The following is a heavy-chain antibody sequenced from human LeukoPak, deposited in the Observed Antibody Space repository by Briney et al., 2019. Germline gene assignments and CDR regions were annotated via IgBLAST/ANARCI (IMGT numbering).Heavy chain of an antibody. Sequence: SETLSLTCAVYGGSFSGYYWSWIRQPPGKGLEWVGEINHSGSTNYNPSLKSRVTISVDTSKNQFSLKLSSVTAADTAVYYCARGYAFDIWGQGTMVTVSS. CDR3: ARGYAFDI. CDR1: GGSFSGYY. V-gene: IGHV4-34*01. J-gene: IGHJ3*02. CDR2: INHSGST.